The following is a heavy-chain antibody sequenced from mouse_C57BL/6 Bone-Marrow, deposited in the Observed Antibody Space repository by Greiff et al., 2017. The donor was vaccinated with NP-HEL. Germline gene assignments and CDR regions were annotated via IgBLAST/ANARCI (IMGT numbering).Heavy chain of an antibody. CDR3: ARGAAQAYYFDD. CDR1: GYTFTSYW. CDR2: IDPSDSYT. J-gene: IGHJ2*01. Sequence: QVQLQQPGAELVKPGASVKLSCKASGYTFTSYWMQWVKQRPGQGLEWIGEIDPSDSYTNYNQKFKGKATLTVDTSSSTAYMQLSSLTSEDSAVYYCARGAAQAYYFDDWGQGTTLTVSS. D-gene: IGHD3-2*02. V-gene: IGHV1-50*01.